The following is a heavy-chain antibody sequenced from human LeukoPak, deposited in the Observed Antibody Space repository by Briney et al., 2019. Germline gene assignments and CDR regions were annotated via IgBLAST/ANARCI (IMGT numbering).Heavy chain of an antibody. CDR1: GGSFSGYY. D-gene: IGHD3-16*01. Sequence: SSETLSLTCAVYGGSFSGYYWSWIRQPPGKGLEWIGEINHSGSTNYNPSLKSRVTISVDTPKNQFSLKLSSVTAADTAVYYCARRGSGVLDYWGQGTLVTVSS. J-gene: IGHJ4*02. V-gene: IGHV4-34*01. CDR2: INHSGST. CDR3: ARRGSGVLDY.